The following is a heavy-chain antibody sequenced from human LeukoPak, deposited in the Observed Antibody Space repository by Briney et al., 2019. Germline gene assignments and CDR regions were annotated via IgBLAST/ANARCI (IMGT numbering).Heavy chain of an antibody. Sequence: GRSLRLSCAASGFTFSRNGMHWVRQAPGKGLEWVAVIWYDGSNKYYADSVKGRFTISRDNSKNTLYLQMNSLRAEDTAVYYCAGVPSSGSYPSFFDYWGQGTLVTVSS. CDR1: GFTFSRNG. D-gene: IGHD1-26*01. V-gene: IGHV3-33*01. CDR2: IWYDGSNK. CDR3: AGVPSSGSYPSFFDY. J-gene: IGHJ4*02.